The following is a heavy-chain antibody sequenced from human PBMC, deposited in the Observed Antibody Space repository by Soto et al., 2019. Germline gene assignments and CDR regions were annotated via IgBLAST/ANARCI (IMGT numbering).Heavy chain of an antibody. CDR1: GGSISGYY. D-gene: IGHD2-8*02. V-gene: IGHV4-59*01. CDR2: IYYSGTT. Sequence: QVQLQESGPGLVKPSETLSLTCTVSGGSISGYYWSWIRQAPGKGLEWIGYIYYSGTTNYDPSLKSRVTMSVDTYKNQFSLKLSSVTTADTAVYYCARLTGGTYLSFYYYIGVWGKGTTVTVSS. CDR3: ARLTGGTYLSFYYYIGV. J-gene: IGHJ6*03.